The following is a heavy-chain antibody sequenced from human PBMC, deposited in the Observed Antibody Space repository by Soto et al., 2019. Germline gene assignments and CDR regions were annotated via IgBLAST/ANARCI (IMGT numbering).Heavy chain of an antibody. CDR2: MSYDGSNK. J-gene: IGHJ6*02. D-gene: IGHD3-3*01. V-gene: IGHV3-30-3*01. CDR3: ARDPYFWSDGPPYGMDV. Sequence: QVLLLESGGGVVQPGRSLRLSCAASGFTFSSYAVHWVRQAPGKGLEWVAVMSYDGSNKYYADSVKGRFTISSDNSKNTLYLQMNSLRAEDTAVYYCARDPYFWSDGPPYGMDVWGQGTTVTVSS. CDR1: GFTFSSYA.